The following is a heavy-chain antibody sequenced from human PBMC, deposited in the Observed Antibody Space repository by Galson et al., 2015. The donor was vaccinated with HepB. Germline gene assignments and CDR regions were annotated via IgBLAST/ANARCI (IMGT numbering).Heavy chain of an antibody. J-gene: IGHJ5*02. CDR3: ARRWEVPVLWFDP. CDR2: IKQDGSGK. V-gene: IGHV3-7*01. CDR1: GFTFSSYW. Sequence: SLRLSCAASGFTFSSYWMSWVRQAPGKGLEWVANIKQDGSGKYYVDSVKGRFTISRDNAKNSVFLQMNSLRAEDTAVYYCARRWEVPVLWFDPRGQGTLVTVSS. D-gene: IGHD1-26*01.